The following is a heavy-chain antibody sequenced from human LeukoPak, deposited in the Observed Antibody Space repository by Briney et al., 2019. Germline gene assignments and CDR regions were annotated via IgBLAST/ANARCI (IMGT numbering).Heavy chain of an antibody. CDR3: ATSYYDYDRWDY. J-gene: IGHJ4*02. D-gene: IGHD3-16*01. CDR1: GDSIRSYY. V-gene: IGHV4-59*13. Sequence: SETLSLTCTVSGDSIRSYYWNWIRQSPEKGLEWIGYVYYSGTTNYNPSLKSRVTISVATSKNQFSLKLDSVTAADTAVYYCATSYYDYDRWDYWGQGVLVTVSS. CDR2: VYYSGTT.